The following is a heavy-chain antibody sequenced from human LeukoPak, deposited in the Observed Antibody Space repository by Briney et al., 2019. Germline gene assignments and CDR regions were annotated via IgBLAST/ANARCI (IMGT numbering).Heavy chain of an antibody. J-gene: IGHJ4*02. Sequence: GGPLRLSCRGSGFNFGDYAMSCVRQAPGKGLVWVGFIRSKAYGVTTEYAASVKRRFTISKDDSKSIAYLQMNSLKTEDTAVYYCTRSTPYYYDSSGYYQNFVYWGQGTLVTVSS. V-gene: IGHV3-49*04. CDR1: GFNFGDYA. CDR2: IRSKAYGVTT. CDR3: TRSTPYYYDSSGYYQNFVY. D-gene: IGHD3-22*01.